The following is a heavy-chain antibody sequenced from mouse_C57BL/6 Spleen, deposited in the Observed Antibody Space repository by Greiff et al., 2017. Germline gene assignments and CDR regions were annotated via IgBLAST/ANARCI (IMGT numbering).Heavy chain of an antibody. Sequence: QVQLQQSGPELVKPGASVKISCKASGYAFSSSWMNWVKQRPGKGLEWIGRIYPGDGDTNYNGKLKGKATLTADKSPSTAYLQLVSLTSEDSAVYFCAGFTTAFDYWGQGTTLTVSS. D-gene: IGHD1-2*01. CDR2: IYPGDGDT. CDR3: AGFTTAFDY. J-gene: IGHJ2*01. CDR1: GYAFSSSW. V-gene: IGHV1-82*01.